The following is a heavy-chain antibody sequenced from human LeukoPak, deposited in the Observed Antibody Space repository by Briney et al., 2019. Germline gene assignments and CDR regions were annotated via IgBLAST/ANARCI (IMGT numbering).Heavy chain of an antibody. CDR1: GGTFSSYA. J-gene: IGHJ4*02. Sequence: PVKVSCKASGGTFSSYAISWVRQAPGQGLEWMGGIIPIFGTANYAQKFQGRVTITADKSTSTAYMELSSLRSEDTAVYYCARARYSYGDFFDYWGQGTLVTVSS. V-gene: IGHV1-69*06. CDR3: ARARYSYGDFFDY. D-gene: IGHD5-18*01. CDR2: IIPIFGTA.